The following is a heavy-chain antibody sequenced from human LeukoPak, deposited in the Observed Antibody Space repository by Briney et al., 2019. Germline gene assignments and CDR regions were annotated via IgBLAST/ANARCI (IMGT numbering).Heavy chain of an antibody. V-gene: IGHV3-30*02. CDR2: IRYDGSNK. Sequence: GGSLRLSCAASGFTYSSYGMHWVRQAPGKGLECVAFIRYDGSNKYYADSVKGRFTISRDNSKNTLYLQMNSLRAEDTAVYYCAKDPPGYCSSTSCGGYFDYWGQGTLVTVSS. J-gene: IGHJ4*02. D-gene: IGHD2-2*01. CDR3: AKDPPGYCSSTSCGGYFDY. CDR1: GFTYSSYG.